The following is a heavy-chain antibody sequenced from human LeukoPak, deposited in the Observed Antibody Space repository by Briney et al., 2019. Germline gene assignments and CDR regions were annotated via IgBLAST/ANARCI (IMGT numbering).Heavy chain of an antibody. D-gene: IGHD6-13*01. V-gene: IGHV4-59*08. J-gene: IGHJ4*02. CDR2: IYYSGST. CDR1: GGSISSYY. Sequence: SETLSLTCTVSGGSISSYYWSWIRQPPGKGLEWIGYIYYSGSTNYNPSLKSRVTISVDTSKNQFSLKLSSVTAADTAVYYCARSGEKQQLPFDYWGQGTLVTVSS. CDR3: ARSGEKQQLPFDY.